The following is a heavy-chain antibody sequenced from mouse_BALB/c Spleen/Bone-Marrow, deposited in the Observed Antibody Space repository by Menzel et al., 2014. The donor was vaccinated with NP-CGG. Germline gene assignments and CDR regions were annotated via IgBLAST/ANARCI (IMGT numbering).Heavy chain of an antibody. CDR3: ARKSYYDYDGRPWFAY. CDR2: ISSGGGYT. D-gene: IGHD2-4*01. CDR1: GFTFSSYV. Sequence: EVMLVESGGGLVKPGGSLKLSCAASGFTFSSYVMSWVRQTPEKRLEWVATISSGGGYTYYPDSVKGRFTISRDNAKNTLYLQMSSLRSEDTAMYYCARKSYYDYDGRPWFAYWGQGTLVTVSA. V-gene: IGHV5-9-1*01. J-gene: IGHJ3*01.